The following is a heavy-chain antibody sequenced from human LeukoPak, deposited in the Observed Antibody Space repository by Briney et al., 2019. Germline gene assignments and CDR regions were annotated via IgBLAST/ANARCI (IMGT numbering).Heavy chain of an antibody. V-gene: IGHV3-9*01. CDR3: ARDMVRDPTDI. J-gene: IGHJ3*02. D-gene: IGHD3-10*01. Sequence: PGGSLRLSCAASGFTFDDYAIHWVRQAPGKGLEWVSGISWNSGSIGYADSVKGRFTISRDNAKNSLYLQMNSLRAEDTAVYYCARDMVRDPTDIWGQGTMVTVSS. CDR2: ISWNSGSI. CDR1: GFTFDDYA.